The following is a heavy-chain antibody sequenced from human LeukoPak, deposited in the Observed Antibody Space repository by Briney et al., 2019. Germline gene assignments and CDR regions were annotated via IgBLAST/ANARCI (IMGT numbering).Heavy chain of an antibody. Sequence: GGSLRLSCAASGFTYSHYGMHWVRQAPGKGLEWVAVIWSDGTETYYGDAVKGRFTNSRDNSRNILYLQIDSLRGEDTAVYYCAKDAQRGFDYSNSLEYWGQGTLVTVSS. J-gene: IGHJ4*02. CDR2: IWSDGTET. CDR1: GFTYSHYG. V-gene: IGHV3-33*06. CDR3: AKDAQRGFDYSNSLEY. D-gene: IGHD4-11*01.